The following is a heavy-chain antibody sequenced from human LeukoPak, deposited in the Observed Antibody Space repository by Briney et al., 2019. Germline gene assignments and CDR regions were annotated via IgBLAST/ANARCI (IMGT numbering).Heavy chain of an antibody. Sequence: GGSLRLSCAASGFTVSSNYMSWVRQAPGKGLEWVSVIYSGGSTYYADSVKGRFTISRDNSKNTLYLQMNSLRAEDTAVYYCAISTYSSSWSYPDYWGQGTLVTVSS. D-gene: IGHD6-13*01. J-gene: IGHJ4*02. CDR3: AISTYSSSWSYPDY. V-gene: IGHV3-66*01. CDR2: IYSGGST. CDR1: GFTVSSNY.